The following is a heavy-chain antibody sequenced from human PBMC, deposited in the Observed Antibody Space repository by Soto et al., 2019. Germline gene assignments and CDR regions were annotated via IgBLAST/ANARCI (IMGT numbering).Heavy chain of an antibody. V-gene: IGHV5-51*01. J-gene: IGHJ3*02. D-gene: IGHD3-22*01. Sequence: PGESLKISCKGSGYSFTTYWIGWVRLIPGKGLEWMGIIYPGDSDTRYSPSFQGQVTISADTSISTASLQWSSLKASDTAMYYCARREYYEGAFDIWGQGTMVTVSS. CDR1: GYSFTTYW. CDR3: ARREYYEGAFDI. CDR2: IYPGDSDT.